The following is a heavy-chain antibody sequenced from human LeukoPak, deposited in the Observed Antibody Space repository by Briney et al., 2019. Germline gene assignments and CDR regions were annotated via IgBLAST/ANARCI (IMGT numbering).Heavy chain of an antibody. CDR2: FDPEDGET. J-gene: IGHJ4*02. D-gene: IGHD3-3*01. V-gene: IGHV1-24*01. Sequence: ASVKVSCKVSGYTLTELSMHWVRQAPGKGLEWMGGFDPEDGETIYAQKFQGRVTMTEDTSTDTAYMELSSLRSEDTAAYYCATRGREGVVIRYYFDYWGQGTLVTVSS. CDR3: ATRGREGVVIRYYFDY. CDR1: GYTLTELS.